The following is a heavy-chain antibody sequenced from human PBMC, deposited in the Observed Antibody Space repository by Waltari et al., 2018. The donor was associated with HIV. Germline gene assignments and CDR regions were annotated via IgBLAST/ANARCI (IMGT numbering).Heavy chain of an antibody. D-gene: IGHD6-6*01. CDR2: MNQEGRQK. V-gene: IGHV3-7*01. J-gene: IGHJ4*02. Sequence: EVQLVESGGGLVQPGGSLRLSCAASGFAFSNYWVNWVRQDPGKGVGWVGNMNQEGRQKRSVDSVKGRFTISRDSARNSVYVQRNSLRAEDTAVYYCVASSSYWGRGTLVTVSS. CDR1: GFAFSNYW. CDR3: VASSSY.